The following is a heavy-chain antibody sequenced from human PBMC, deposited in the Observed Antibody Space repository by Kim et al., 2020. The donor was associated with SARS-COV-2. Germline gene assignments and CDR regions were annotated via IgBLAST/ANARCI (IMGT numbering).Heavy chain of an antibody. Sequence: ADSVKGRFTISGDNSKNTLYLQMNSLRAEDTAVYYCARDLVGASYWYFDLWGRGTLVTVSS. V-gene: IGHV3-30*01. D-gene: IGHD1-26*01. J-gene: IGHJ2*01. CDR3: ARDLVGASYWYFDL.